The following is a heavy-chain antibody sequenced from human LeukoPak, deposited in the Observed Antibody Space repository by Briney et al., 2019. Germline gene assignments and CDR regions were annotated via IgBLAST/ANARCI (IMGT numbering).Heavy chain of an antibody. D-gene: IGHD3-22*01. CDR1: GFTFSDYY. V-gene: IGHV3-11*04. Sequence: GGSLRLSCAASGFTFSDYYMSWIRQAPGQGLDWVSYIDSSSSSINYADSVKGRFTISRDNAKNSLYLQMNSLRAEDTAVYYCAKDSRRWKTYYYESSGLYYFAYWGQGTLVTVSS. J-gene: IGHJ4*02. CDR2: IDSSSSSI. CDR3: AKDSRRWKTYYYESSGLYYFAY.